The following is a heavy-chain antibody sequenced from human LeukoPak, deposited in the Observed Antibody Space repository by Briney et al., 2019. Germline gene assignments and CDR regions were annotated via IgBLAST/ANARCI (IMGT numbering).Heavy chain of an antibody. J-gene: IGHJ4*02. D-gene: IGHD2-2*01. CDR3: ARDLLGYCSSTSCYEARVTNYDFWSALIDY. CDR2: MNPNSGNT. CDR1: GYTFTSYD. V-gene: IGHV1-8*01. Sequence: ASVKVSCKASGYTFTSYDISWVRQATGQGLEWMGWMNPNSGNTGYAQKFQGRVTMTRNTSISTAYMELSSLRSEDTAVYYCARDLLGYCSSTSCYEARVTNYDFWSALIDYWGQGTLVTVSS.